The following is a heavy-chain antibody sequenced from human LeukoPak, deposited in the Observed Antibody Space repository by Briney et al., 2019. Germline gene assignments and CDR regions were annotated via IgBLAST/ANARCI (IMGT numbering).Heavy chain of an antibody. CDR2: ISSISGTI. Sequence: SGGSLRLSCAASGFTFSSYSMNWVRQAPGKGLEWVSYISSISGTINYADSVKGRFTISGDNARNPLFLQMNSLRAEDTAVYYCARDHNYAFDYWGQGTLVTVSS. D-gene: IGHD5-18*01. V-gene: IGHV3-48*01. J-gene: IGHJ4*02. CDR3: ARDHNYAFDY. CDR1: GFTFSSYS.